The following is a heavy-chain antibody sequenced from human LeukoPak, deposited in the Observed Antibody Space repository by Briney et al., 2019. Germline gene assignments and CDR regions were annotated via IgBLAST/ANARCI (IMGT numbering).Heavy chain of an antibody. J-gene: IGHJ6*02. D-gene: IGHD4/OR15-4a*01. CDR3: ARSYISLYGAQNYYYGMDV. CDR1: GYTFTSYY. Sequence: ASVKVSCKASGYTFTSYYMHWVRQAPGQGLEWMGGIIPIFGTANYAQKFQGRVTITADESTSTAYMELSSLRSEDTAVYYCARSYISLYGAQNYYYGMDVWGQGTTVTVSS. V-gene: IGHV1-69*13. CDR2: IIPIFGTA.